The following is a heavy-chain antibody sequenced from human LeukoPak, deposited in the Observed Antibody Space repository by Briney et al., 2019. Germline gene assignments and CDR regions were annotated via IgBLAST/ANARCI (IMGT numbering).Heavy chain of an antibody. CDR3: ASWTTVVTPIGYYGMDV. D-gene: IGHD4-23*01. V-gene: IGHV4-34*01. Sequence: SETLSLTCAVYGGSFGDYYWSWICQPPGKGLGWIGEINHSGTTNYYPSLKSRVTISLDTSKSQFSLKLTSVTAADTAVYYCASWTTVVTPIGYYGMDVWGQGTTVTVSS. CDR2: INHSGTT. CDR1: GGSFGDYY. J-gene: IGHJ6*02.